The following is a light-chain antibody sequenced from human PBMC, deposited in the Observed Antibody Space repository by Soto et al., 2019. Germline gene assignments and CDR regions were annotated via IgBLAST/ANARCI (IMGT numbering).Light chain of an antibody. Sequence: DIQMTQSPPTLAAAGGDRFRMTCRASQSINNWLAWYQQKPGKAPKFLIYDASNLESGVPSRFSGSASGTEFTLTISSLQPDDFATYYCQQYDNYPLTFGGGTKVDI. V-gene: IGKV1-5*01. J-gene: IGKJ4*01. CDR1: QSINNW. CDR3: QQYDNYPLT. CDR2: DAS.